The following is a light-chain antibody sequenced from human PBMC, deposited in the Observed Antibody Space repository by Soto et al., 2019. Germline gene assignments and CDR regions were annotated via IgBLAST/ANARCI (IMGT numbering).Light chain of an antibody. CDR2: EVT. Sequence: QSALTQPPSAPGSPGQSVTISCIGTASDIGRYNYVSWCQQHPGKAPKLIIYEVTKRPAGVPDRFSGSKSGNTASLTVSGLHADDDAYYYCNSYVRSNYDVFGTGTKVTVL. J-gene: IGLJ1*01. CDR1: ASDIGRYNY. V-gene: IGLV2-8*01. CDR3: NSYVRSNYDV.